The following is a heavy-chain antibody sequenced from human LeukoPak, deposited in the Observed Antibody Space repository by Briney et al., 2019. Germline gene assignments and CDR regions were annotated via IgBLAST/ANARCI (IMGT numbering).Heavy chain of an antibody. V-gene: IGHV3-23*01. CDR2: ISGSGGST. Sequence: GGSLRLSCAASGFTFSSYAMSWVRQAPGKGLEWVSAISGSGGSTYYADSVKGRFTISRDNSKNTLFLQMNSLRAEATAVYYCAKDRVRGVLNYGGQGPLVTVSS. CDR3: AKDRVRGVLNY. D-gene: IGHD3-10*01. CDR1: GFTFSSYA. J-gene: IGHJ4*02.